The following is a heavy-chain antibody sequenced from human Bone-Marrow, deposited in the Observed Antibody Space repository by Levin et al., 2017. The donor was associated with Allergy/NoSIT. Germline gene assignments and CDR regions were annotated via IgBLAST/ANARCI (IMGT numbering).Heavy chain of an antibody. D-gene: IGHD2-2*03. J-gene: IGHJ3*01. Sequence: GGSLRLSCAASGFTFSDSGIHWVRQASGKGLEWVGRIRSKTNSHATAYAASVKGRFTISRDDSKNTAYLQMNSLKTEDTAVYYCSRLVDIVVVAAFDVWGQGAMVTVSS. V-gene: IGHV3-73*01. CDR2: IRSKTNSHAT. CDR3: SRLVDIVVVAAFDV. CDR1: GFTFSDSG.